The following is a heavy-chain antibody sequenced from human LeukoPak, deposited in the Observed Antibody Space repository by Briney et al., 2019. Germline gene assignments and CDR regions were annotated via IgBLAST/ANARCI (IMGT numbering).Heavy chain of an antibody. CDR2: ISYDGSNK. V-gene: IGHV3-30*04. D-gene: IGHD3-10*01. J-gene: IGHJ5*02. Sequence: GRSLRLSCAASGFTFSSYAMHWVRQAPGKGLEWVALISYDGSNKYFADSVKGRFTISRDNSKNTLYLQMNSLRADDTAVYYCARDLVVRGRWSWFDPWGQGTLVTVSS. CDR1: GFTFSSYA. CDR3: ARDLVVRGRWSWFDP.